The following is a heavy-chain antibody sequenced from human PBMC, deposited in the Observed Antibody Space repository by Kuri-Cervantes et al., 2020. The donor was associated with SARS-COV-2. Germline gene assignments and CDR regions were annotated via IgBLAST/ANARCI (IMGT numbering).Heavy chain of an antibody. V-gene: IGHV1-69*06. J-gene: IGHJ6*03. D-gene: IGHD2-2*01. CDR1: GGTFSSYA. CDR3: ARGDIVVVPRPYYYYMDV. Sequence: SVKVSCKASGGTFSSYAISWVRQAPGQGLEWMGGIIPIFGTANYAQKFQGRVTITADNSTSTAYIELSSLRSEDTAVYYCARGDIVVVPRPYYYYMDVWGKGATVTVSS. CDR2: IIPIFGTA.